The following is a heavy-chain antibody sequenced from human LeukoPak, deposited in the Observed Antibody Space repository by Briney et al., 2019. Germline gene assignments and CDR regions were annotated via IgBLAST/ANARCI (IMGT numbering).Heavy chain of an antibody. CDR2: ISYSGST. CDR3: ARGVVEQWLDAFDI. D-gene: IGHD6-19*01. J-gene: IGHJ3*02. V-gene: IGHV4-59*01. Sequence: SETLSLTCAVYGGSFSGYYWSWLRQPPGKGLEWIGYISYSGSTNYNPSLKSRVTISVDTSKNQFSLKLSSVTAADTAVYYCARGVVEQWLDAFDIWGQGTVVTVSS. CDR1: GGSFSGYY.